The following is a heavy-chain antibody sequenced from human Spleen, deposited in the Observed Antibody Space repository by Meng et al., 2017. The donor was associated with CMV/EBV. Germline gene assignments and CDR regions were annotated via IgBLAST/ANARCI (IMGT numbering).Heavy chain of an antibody. D-gene: IGHD6-13*01. V-gene: IGHV3-7*04. CDR1: GFPFSNYW. CDR2: INQDESQK. J-gene: IGHJ6*02. CDR3: ARVAAAGRGMDV. Sequence: GESLKISCAVSGFPFSNYWMSWVRQAPGKGLEWVANINQDESQKNYVDSVKGRFTISRDNAKNSLFLQMNSLRAEDTAVYYCARVAAAGRGMDVWGPGTTVTVSS.